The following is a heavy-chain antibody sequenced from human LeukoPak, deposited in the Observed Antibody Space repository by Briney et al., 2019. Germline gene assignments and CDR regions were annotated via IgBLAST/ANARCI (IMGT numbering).Heavy chain of an antibody. V-gene: IGHV3-64D*09. CDR1: GFTFSSYA. J-gene: IGHJ4*02. Sequence: GGALRLSCSASGFTFSSYAMHWVRQAPGKGLEYVSAISSNGGSTYYADSVKGRFTISRDNSKNTLYLQMSSLRAEDTAVYYCVKDPAVAGTRYFDYWGQGTLVTVSS. CDR3: VKDPAVAGTRYFDY. D-gene: IGHD6-19*01. CDR2: ISSNGGST.